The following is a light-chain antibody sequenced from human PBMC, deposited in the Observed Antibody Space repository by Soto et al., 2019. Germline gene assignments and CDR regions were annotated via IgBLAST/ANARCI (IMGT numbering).Light chain of an antibody. CDR2: GAS. CDR3: QHSNIYWT. CDR1: HGIGST. V-gene: IGKV3-15*01. J-gene: IGKJ1*01. Sequence: MTLSRATLSVSKGEGARLSFRASHGIGSTLAWYQQKPGQPPSLLIYGASTRATGVPARFSGSGSGTDFTLTINSLQSEDFATYYCQHSNIYWTFAQGTKVDI.